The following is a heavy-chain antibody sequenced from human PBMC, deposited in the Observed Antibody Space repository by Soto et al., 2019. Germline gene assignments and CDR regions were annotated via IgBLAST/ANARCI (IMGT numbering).Heavy chain of an antibody. CDR1: GYTFTSYA. J-gene: IGHJ6*02. D-gene: IGHD6-6*01. CDR2: INAGNGNT. CDR3: ARLHPIVRIAARPTEDYYYGMDV. Sequence: GASVKVSCKASGYTFTSYAMHWVRHAPGQRLEWMGWINAGNGNTKYSQKFQGRVTITRDTSASTAYMELSSLRSEDTAVYYCARLHPIVRIAARPTEDYYYGMDVWGQGTTVTVSS. V-gene: IGHV1-3*01.